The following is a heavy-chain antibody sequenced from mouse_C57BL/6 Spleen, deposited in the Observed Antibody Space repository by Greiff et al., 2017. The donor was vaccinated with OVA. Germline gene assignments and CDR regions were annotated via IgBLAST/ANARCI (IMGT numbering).Heavy chain of an antibody. J-gene: IGHJ4*01. V-gene: IGHV5-6*01. CDR1: GFTFSSYG. CDR2: ISSGGSYT. CDR3: ARGDRDYAMDY. Sequence: EVKLMESGGDLVKPGGSLKLSCAASGFTFSSYGMSWVRQTPDKRLEWVATISSGGSYTYYPDSVKGRFTISRDNAKNTLYLQMSSLKSEDTAMYYCARGDRDYAMDYWGQGTSVTVSS.